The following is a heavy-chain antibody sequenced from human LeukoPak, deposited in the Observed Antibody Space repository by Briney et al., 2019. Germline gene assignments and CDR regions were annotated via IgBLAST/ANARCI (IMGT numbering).Heavy chain of an antibody. CDR3: ARDWYNNSDAFDL. CDR1: GFTFRSSS. Sequence: PGGSLRLSCTGSGFTFRSSSMNWVRQAPGKGLEWVSSISSSSRYIYYADSVKGRFTISRDNAKKSLYLQMNSLRAEDTAVYYCARDWYNNSDAFDLWGQGTMVTVSS. CDR2: ISSSSRYI. V-gene: IGHV3-21*01. D-gene: IGHD4-11*01. J-gene: IGHJ3*01.